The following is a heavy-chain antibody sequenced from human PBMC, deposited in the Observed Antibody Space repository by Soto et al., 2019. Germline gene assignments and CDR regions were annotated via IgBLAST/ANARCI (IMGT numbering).Heavy chain of an antibody. D-gene: IGHD3-3*01. V-gene: IGHV1-18*01. CDR3: ERDLNDFWSGYGMDV. Sequence: ASVKVSCKASGYTFTSYGISWVRQAPGQGLEWMGWISAYNGNTNYAQKLQGRVTMTTDTSTSTAYMELRSLRSDDTAVYYCERDLNDFWSGYGMDVWGQGTTVTVPS. CDR1: GYTFTSYG. J-gene: IGHJ6*02. CDR2: ISAYNGNT.